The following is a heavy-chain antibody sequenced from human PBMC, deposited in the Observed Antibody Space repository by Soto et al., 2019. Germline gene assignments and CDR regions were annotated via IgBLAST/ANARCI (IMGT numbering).Heavy chain of an antibody. Sequence: QLQLQESGPGLVKPSETLSLTCTVSGGSISSSSYYWGWIRQPPGKGLEWIGSIYYSGSTYYNPSLKSRVTISVDMSKNQFSLKLSSVTAADTAVYYCARLGRITMVRGVNNWFDPWGQGTLVTVSS. D-gene: IGHD3-10*01. V-gene: IGHV4-39*01. CDR1: GGSISSSSYY. CDR2: IYYSGST. J-gene: IGHJ5*02. CDR3: ARLGRITMVRGVNNWFDP.